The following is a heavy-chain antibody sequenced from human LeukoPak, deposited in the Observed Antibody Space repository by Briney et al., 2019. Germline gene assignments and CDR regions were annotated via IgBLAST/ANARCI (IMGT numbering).Heavy chain of an antibody. Sequence: SGPTLVKPTQTLTLTCTFSGFSLSTNGVGVGWIRQPPGKALKWLARIDWDDDKYYSTSLKTRLTISKDTSKNQVVLTMTNMDPVDTATYYCARIPSAPDYYGMDVWGQGTTVTVSS. CDR3: ARIPSAPDYYGMDV. J-gene: IGHJ6*02. V-gene: IGHV2-70*11. CDR1: GFSLSTNGVG. CDR2: IDWDDDK.